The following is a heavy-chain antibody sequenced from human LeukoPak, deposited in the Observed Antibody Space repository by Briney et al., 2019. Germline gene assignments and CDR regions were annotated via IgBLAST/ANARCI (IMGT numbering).Heavy chain of an antibody. D-gene: IGHD1-14*01. V-gene: IGHV4-59*01. Sequence: SETLSLTCAVYGGSFSGYYWSWIRQPPGKGLEWIGYIYYSGSTNYKPSLKSRVTISVDTSKNHFSLKLNSVTAADTAVYYCARGGAGGAFDIWGQGTMVTVSS. CDR3: ARGGAGGAFDI. CDR2: IYYSGST. CDR1: GGSFSGYY. J-gene: IGHJ3*02.